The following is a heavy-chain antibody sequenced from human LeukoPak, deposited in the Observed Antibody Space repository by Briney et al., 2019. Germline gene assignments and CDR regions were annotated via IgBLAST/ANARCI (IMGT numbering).Heavy chain of an antibody. Sequence: ASVKVSCKASGGTFSSYAISWVRQAPGQGLEWMGGIIPIFGTANYAQKFQGRVTITADKSTSKAYMELSSLRSEDTAVYYCARAYSSSPDYYYYYMDVWGKGTTVTVSS. D-gene: IGHD6-6*01. CDR3: ARAYSSSPDYYYYYMDV. V-gene: IGHV1-69*06. J-gene: IGHJ6*03. CDR2: IIPIFGTA. CDR1: GGTFSSYA.